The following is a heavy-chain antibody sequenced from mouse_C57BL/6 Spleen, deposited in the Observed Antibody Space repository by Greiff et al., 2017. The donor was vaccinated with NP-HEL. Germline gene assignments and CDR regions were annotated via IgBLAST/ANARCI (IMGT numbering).Heavy chain of an antibody. Sequence: EVMLVESGGGLVKPGGSLKLSCAASGFTFSDYGMHWVRQAPEKGLEWVAYISSGSSTIYYADTVKGRFTISRDNAKNTLFLQMTSLRSEDTAMYYCARRVSTTGAWFAYWGQGTLVTVSA. V-gene: IGHV5-17*01. CDR3: ARRVSTTGAWFAY. CDR2: ISSGSSTI. D-gene: IGHD2-12*01. J-gene: IGHJ3*01. CDR1: GFTFSDYG.